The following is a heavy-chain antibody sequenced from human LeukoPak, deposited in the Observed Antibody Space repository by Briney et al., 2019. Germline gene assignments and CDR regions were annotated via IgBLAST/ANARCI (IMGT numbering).Heavy chain of an antibody. CDR1: GGSFTSYG. V-gene: IGHV1-69*13. D-gene: IGHD1-20*01. CDR3: ARRALSLGGTPGNWFES. Sequence: SVKVSCKSSGGSFTSYGINWVRQVPGQGLEWMGAIIPILGTADYAQKFQGRVTITADGSTTTGYMDLSRPTSEDTAVYYCARRALSLGGTPGNWFESWGQGTLVTVSS. CDR2: IIPILGTA. J-gene: IGHJ5*01.